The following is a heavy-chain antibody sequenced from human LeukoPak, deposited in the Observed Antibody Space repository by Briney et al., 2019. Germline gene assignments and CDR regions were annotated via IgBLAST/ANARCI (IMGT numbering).Heavy chain of an antibody. V-gene: IGHV4-4*07. CDR2: IHTSGST. J-gene: IGHJ6*02. CDR3: AREGGEPLRRGMDV. Sequence: SETLSLTCTVSGGSISSYYWSWIRQPAEKGLEWIGRIHTSGSTNYNPSLKSRVTMSVDTAKNQFSLRLGSVTAADTAVYYCAREGGEPLRRGMDVWGQGTTVTVSS. D-gene: IGHD1-26*01. CDR1: GGSISSYY.